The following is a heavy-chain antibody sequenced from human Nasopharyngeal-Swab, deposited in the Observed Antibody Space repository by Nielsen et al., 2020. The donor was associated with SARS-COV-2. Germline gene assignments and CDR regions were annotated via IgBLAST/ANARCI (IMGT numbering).Heavy chain of an antibody. J-gene: IGHJ6*02. CDR3: VRPMQYYDILTGYSPGGMDV. V-gene: IGHV4-4*02. CDR2: IYHSGST. CDR1: GGSISSSNW. D-gene: IGHD3-9*01. Sequence: SETLSLTCAVSGGSISSSNWWSLVRQPPGKGREWIGEIYHSGSTNYKPSLKSLVTISVTKSKNQFSLKLSSVTAADPAVYYCVRPMQYYDILTGYSPGGMDVWGQGTTVTVSS.